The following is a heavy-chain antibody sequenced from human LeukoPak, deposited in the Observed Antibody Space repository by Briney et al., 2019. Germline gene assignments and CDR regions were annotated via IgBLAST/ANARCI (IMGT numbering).Heavy chain of an antibody. D-gene: IGHD1-1*01. CDR1: GFTFSSYS. CDR2: ISSSSSTI. Sequence: GGSLRLSCAVSGFTFSSYSMNWVRQAPGKGLEWVSYISSSSSTIYYADSVKGRFTISRDNAKNSLYLQMNSLRAEDTALYYRAKDKGVQLERRFDPWGQGTLVTVSS. J-gene: IGHJ5*02. V-gene: IGHV3-48*04. CDR3: AKDKGVQLERRFDP.